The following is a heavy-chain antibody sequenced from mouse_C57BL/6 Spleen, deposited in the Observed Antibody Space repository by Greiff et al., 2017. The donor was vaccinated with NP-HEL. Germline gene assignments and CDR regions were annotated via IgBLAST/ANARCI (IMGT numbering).Heavy chain of an antibody. J-gene: IGHJ2*01. CDR1: GYTFTDYE. CDR2: IDPETGGT. V-gene: IGHV1-15*01. Sequence: QVQLKQSGAELVRPGASVTLSCKASGYTFTDYEMHWVKQTPVHGLEWIGAIDPETGGTAYNQKFKGKAILTADKSSSTAYMELRSLTSEDSAVYYCTRGGYYGLFDYWGQGTTLTVSS. CDR3: TRGGYYGLFDY. D-gene: IGHD1-2*01.